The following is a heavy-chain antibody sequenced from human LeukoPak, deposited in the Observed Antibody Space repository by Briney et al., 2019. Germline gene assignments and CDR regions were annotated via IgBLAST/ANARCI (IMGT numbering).Heavy chain of an antibody. CDR1: GGTFSSYA. Sequence: SVKVSCKASGGTFSSYAISWVRQAPGQGLEWMGRIIPILGIANYAQKFQGRVTITADKSTSTAYMELSSLRSEDTAVYYCAREGAAYCGGDRHPRSFDYWGQGTLVTVSS. CDR2: IIPILGIA. J-gene: IGHJ4*02. D-gene: IGHD2-21*02. CDR3: AREGAAYCGGDRHPRSFDY. V-gene: IGHV1-69*04.